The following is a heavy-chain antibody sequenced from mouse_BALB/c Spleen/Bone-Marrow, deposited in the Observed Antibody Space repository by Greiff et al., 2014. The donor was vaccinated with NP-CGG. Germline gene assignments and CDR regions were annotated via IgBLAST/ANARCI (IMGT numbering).Heavy chain of an antibody. CDR2: INPSNGRS. J-gene: IGHJ4*01. V-gene: IGHV1S81*02. Sequence: VKLMESGAELVKPGASVKLSCKASGYTFTSHWMHWVKQRPGQGLEWIGEINPSNGRSNYNEKFKSKATLTVDKSSNTAYMQLSSLTSEDSAVYYCARRGNYGAMDYWGQGTSVTVSS. D-gene: IGHD2-1*01. CDR3: ARRGNYGAMDY. CDR1: GYTFTSHW.